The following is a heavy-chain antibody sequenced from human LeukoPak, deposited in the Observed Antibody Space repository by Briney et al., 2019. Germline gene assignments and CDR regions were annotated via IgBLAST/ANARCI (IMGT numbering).Heavy chain of an antibody. D-gene: IGHD3-10*01. Sequence: SETLSLTCTVSGYSISSGYYWGWIRQPPGKGLEWIGSIYYSGSTYYNPSLKSRVTISVDTSKNQFSLKLSSVTAADTAVYYCARAKGSGSYKWGQGTLVTVSS. J-gene: IGHJ4*02. CDR1: GYSISSGYY. CDR2: IYYSGST. CDR3: ARAKGSGSYK. V-gene: IGHV4-38-2*02.